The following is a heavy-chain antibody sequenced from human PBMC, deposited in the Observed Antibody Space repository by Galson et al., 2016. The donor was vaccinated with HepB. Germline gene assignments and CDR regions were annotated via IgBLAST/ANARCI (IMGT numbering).Heavy chain of an antibody. CDR2: IWADGSNK. CDR1: GFTFSDFG. V-gene: IGHV3-33*06. J-gene: IGHJ4*02. CDR3: AKDAILACGTGCYADY. Sequence: SLRLSCAASGFTFSDFGMHWVRQAPGKGLEWLAGIWADGSNKCYADSVKGRFTISRDNSKNTLYLQMNSLRAEDTAVYYCAKDAILACGTGCYADYWGQGTLVTVSS. D-gene: IGHD2-2*01.